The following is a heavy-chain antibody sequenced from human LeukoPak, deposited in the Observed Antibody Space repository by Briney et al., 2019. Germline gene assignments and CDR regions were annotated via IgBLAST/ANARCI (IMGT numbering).Heavy chain of an antibody. Sequence: GGSLRLSCPASGFSFIGYWMSWIRQAPGKGLEWVANIKEDGSEKYYVDSVKGRFTISRDNAKNSLYLQMNSLRAEDTAVYYCTRATASNWFDPWGQGTLVTVSP. V-gene: IGHV3-7*01. CDR2: IKEDGSEK. CDR1: GFSFIGYW. CDR3: TRATASNWFDP. J-gene: IGHJ5*02.